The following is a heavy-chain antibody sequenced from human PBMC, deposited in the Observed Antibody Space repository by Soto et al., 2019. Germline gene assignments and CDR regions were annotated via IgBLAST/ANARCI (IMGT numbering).Heavy chain of an antibody. CDR3: ARVGIAAAGLDY. V-gene: IGHV1-69*12. CDR2: IIPIFGTA. Sequence: QVQLVQSGAEVKKPGSSVKVSCKASGGTFSSYAISWVRQAPGQGLEWMGGIIPIFGTANYAQKFQGRVTITGEECTSTAYMELSSLRSEDTAVDYCARVGIAAAGLDYWGQGTLVTVSS. D-gene: IGHD6-13*01. J-gene: IGHJ4*02. CDR1: GGTFSSYA.